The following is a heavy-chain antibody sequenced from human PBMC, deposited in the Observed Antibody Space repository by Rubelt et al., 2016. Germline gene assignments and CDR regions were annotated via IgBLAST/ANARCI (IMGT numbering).Heavy chain of an antibody. CDR3: TKDRYCTTTNCPTDY. CDR1: GFTFSSYW. Sequence: EVQLVESGGGLVQPGGSLRLSCATSGFTFSSYWMHWVRQTPGKGLVWVSRSNEGGSRTDYADSVKGRFTISRDSAENSLYLQTDSLRAEDTAIYYCTKDRYCTTTNCPTDYWGQGTLVTVSS. D-gene: IGHD2-2*01. CDR2: SNEGGSRT. J-gene: IGHJ4*02. V-gene: IGHV3-74*01.